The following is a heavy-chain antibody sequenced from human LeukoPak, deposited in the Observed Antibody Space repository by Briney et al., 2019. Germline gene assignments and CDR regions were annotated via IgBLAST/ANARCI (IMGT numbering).Heavy chain of an antibody. D-gene: IGHD3-22*01. Sequence: ASVKVSCKASGYTFTGYYMHWVRQAPGQGLEWMGWINPNSGGTNYAQKFQGRVTMTRDTSISTAYMELSRLRSDDTAVYFCARGKRGYSSGTSPDYWGQGTLVTVSS. CDR2: INPNSGGT. V-gene: IGHV1-2*02. J-gene: IGHJ4*02. CDR3: ARGKRGYSSGTSPDY. CDR1: GYTFTGYY.